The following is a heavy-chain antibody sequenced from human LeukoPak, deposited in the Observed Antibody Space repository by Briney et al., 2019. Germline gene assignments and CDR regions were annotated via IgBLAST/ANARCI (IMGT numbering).Heavy chain of an antibody. D-gene: IGHD3-3*01. J-gene: IGHJ5*02. V-gene: IGHV4-4*07. CDR2: LYTSGSI. CDR1: GGSINSFY. CDR3: ARDIQARFGVVNNWFDP. Sequence: SETLSLTCTVSGGSINSFYWSCLPQPAGKGVEWIGRLYTSGSINYNPSLNSRVSMSVDTSKNQFSLKLSSVTAADTAVYYCARDIQARFGVVNNWFDPWGQGTLVTVSS.